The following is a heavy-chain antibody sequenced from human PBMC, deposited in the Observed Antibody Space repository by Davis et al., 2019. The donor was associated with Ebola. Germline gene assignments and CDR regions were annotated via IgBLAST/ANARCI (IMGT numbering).Heavy chain of an antibody. J-gene: IGHJ6*04. V-gene: IGHV4-30-4*01. CDR1: GGSVSGGDYY. CDR2: FYYSGST. Sequence: MPSETLSLTCSVSGGSVSGGDYYWSWIRQPPGKGLEWIGFFYYSGSTYYNPSLKSRVTISVDTSKNQFSLKLSSVTAADTAVYYCARDPQDYDILTGYGRYYGMDVWGKGTTVTVSS. D-gene: IGHD3-9*01. CDR3: ARDPQDYDILTGYGRYYGMDV.